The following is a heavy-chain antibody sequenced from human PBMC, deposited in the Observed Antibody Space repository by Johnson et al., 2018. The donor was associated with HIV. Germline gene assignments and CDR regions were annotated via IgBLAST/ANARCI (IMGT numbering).Heavy chain of an antibody. CDR1: GFTFSSYA. CDR3: TGGGSGWYVAFDI. J-gene: IGHJ3*02. CDR2: ISYDGSNK. D-gene: IGHD6-19*01. V-gene: IGHV3-30-3*01. Sequence: QVQLVESGGGVVQPGRSLRLSCAASGFTFSSYAMHWVRQAPGKGLEWVAVISYDGSNKYYADSVKGRFTISSNNSKNTLYLQMNSLRAEETAGYYCTGGGSGWYVAFDIWGQGTMVTVSS.